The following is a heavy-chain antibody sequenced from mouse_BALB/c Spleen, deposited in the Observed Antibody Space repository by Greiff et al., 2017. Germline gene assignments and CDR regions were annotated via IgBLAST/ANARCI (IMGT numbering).Heavy chain of an antibody. V-gene: IGHV14-3*02. Sequence: EVQLQQSGAELVKPGASVKLSCTASGFNIKDTYMHWVKQRPEQGLEWIGRIDPANGNTKYDPKFQGKATITADTSSNTAYLQLSSLTSEDTAVYYCAFYYYGSSDYFDYWGQGTTLTVSS. D-gene: IGHD1-1*01. J-gene: IGHJ2*01. CDR1: GFNIKDTY. CDR3: AFYYYGSSDYFDY. CDR2: IDPANGNT.